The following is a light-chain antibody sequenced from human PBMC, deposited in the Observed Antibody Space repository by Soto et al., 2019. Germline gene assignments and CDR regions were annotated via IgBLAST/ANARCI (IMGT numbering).Light chain of an antibody. V-gene: IGKV1-5*01. CDR2: DAS. Sequence: DVPIAQSPSTLSASLGDRVTITCRASQSISSWLAWYQQKPGKAPKLLIYDASSLESGVPSRFSGSGSGTEFTLTISSLQPDDFATYYCQQYNSYSWTFGQGTK. J-gene: IGKJ1*01. CDR1: QSISSW. CDR3: QQYNSYSWT.